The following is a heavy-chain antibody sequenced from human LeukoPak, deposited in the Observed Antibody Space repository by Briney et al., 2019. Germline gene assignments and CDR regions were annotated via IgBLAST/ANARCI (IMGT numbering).Heavy chain of an antibody. CDR1: GYTFTGYY. J-gene: IGHJ4*02. Sequence: ASVKVSCKASGYTFTGYYMHWVRQAPGQGLEWMGWINPNSGGTNYAQKFQGRVTMTRDTSISTAYMELSRLRSDDTAVCYCARVLGYSGYDPLFDYWGQGTLVTVSS. CDR2: INPNSGGT. CDR3: ARVLGYSGYDPLFDY. D-gene: IGHD5-12*01. V-gene: IGHV1-2*02.